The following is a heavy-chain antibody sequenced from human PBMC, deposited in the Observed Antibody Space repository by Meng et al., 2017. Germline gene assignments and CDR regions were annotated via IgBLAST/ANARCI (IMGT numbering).Heavy chain of an antibody. V-gene: IGHV3-33*08. CDR3: ARDLYHGSGSYCGMDV. Sequence: GESLKISCAASGFTFGDYAMSWVRQAPGKGLEWVAVIWYDGSNKYYADSVKGRFTISRDNSKNTLYLQMNSLRAEDTAVYYCARDLYHGSGSYCGMDVWGQGTMVTVSS. J-gene: IGHJ6*02. D-gene: IGHD3-10*01. CDR1: GFTFGDYA. CDR2: IWYDGSNK.